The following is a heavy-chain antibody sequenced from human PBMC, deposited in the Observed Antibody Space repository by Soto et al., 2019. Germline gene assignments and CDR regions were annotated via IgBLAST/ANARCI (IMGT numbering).Heavy chain of an antibody. CDR2: ISGSGGST. J-gene: IGHJ5*02. V-gene: IGHV3-23*01. CDR1: GFTFSSYA. CDR3: ARESNYYGSGPFWFDP. Sequence: EVQLLESGGGLVQPGGSLRLSCAASGFTFSSYAMSWVRQAPGKGLEWVSAISGSGGSTYYADSVKGRFTISRDNAKNSLYLQMNSLRAEDTAVYYCARESNYYGSGPFWFDPWGQGTLVTVSS. D-gene: IGHD3-10*01.